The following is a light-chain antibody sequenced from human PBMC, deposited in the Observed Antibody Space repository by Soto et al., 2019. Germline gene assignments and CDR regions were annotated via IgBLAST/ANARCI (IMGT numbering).Light chain of an antibody. CDR2: DVS. V-gene: IGLV2-11*01. CDR3: CSYAGGPYV. J-gene: IGLJ1*01. Sequence: QSVLTQPRSVSGSPGQSVAISCTGTSSDVGGYDYVSWYQQHPGKAPNVIIFDVSKRPSGVPDRFSGSKSGNTASLTISGLDAEDEADYYCCSYAGGPYVFGTGTKVTVL. CDR1: SSDVGGYDY.